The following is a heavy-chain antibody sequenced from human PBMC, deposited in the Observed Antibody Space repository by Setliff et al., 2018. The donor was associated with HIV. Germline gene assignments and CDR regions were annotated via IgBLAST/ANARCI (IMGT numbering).Heavy chain of an antibody. D-gene: IGHD6-6*01. J-gene: IGHJ2*01. Sequence: PSETLSLTCAVYGGSFSGFDWNWSWIRQPPGKGLEWIGEINHSDFTNYNPSPKSRITISVDTSKNQFSLKVSSVTAADAAVYYCARSRDARGWYFDLWGRGTLVTVSS. CDR2: INHSDFT. CDR3: ARSRDARGWYFDL. V-gene: IGHV4-34*01. CDR1: GGSFSGFD.